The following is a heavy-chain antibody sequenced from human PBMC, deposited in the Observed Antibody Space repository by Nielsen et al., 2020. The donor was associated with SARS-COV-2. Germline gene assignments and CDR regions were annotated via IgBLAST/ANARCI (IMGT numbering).Heavy chain of an antibody. CDR1: GFSFSRYS. V-gene: IGHV3-21*01. CDR3: ARDVDTAMDPYFDY. D-gene: IGHD5-18*01. Sequence: GESLKISCAASGFSFSRYSMVWVRQAPGKGLEWVSPITSSSSNIHYADSMKGRFTISRDSAKNSLYLQMNSLRAEDTAVYYCARDVDTAMDPYFDYWGQGTLVTVSS. CDR2: ITSSSSNI. J-gene: IGHJ4*02.